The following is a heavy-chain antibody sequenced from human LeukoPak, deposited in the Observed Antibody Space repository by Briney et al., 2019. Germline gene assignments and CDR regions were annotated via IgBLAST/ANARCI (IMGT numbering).Heavy chain of an antibody. CDR3: AKGLGSGYYYYYYYMDV. D-gene: IGHD3-22*01. CDR1: GFTFSSYA. J-gene: IGHJ6*03. Sequence: GGSLRLSCAASGFTFSSYAMSWVRQAPGRGLEWVSAISGSGGSTYYADSVKGRFTISRDNSKNTLYLQMNSLRAEDTAVYYCAKGLGSGYYYYYYYMDVWGKGTTVTVSS. V-gene: IGHV3-23*01. CDR2: ISGSGGST.